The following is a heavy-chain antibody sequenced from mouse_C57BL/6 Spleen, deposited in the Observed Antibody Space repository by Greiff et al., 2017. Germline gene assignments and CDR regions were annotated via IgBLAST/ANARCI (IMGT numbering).Heavy chain of an antibody. J-gene: IGHJ3*01. D-gene: IGHD2-2*01. CDR1: GYTFTSYW. CDR2: IHPNSGST. V-gene: IGHV1-64*01. Sequence: QVQLQQPGAELVKPGASVKLSCKASGYTFTSYWMHWVKQRPGQGLEWIGMIHPNSGSTNYNEKFKSKATLTVDKSSSTAYMQLSSLTSEDSAVYYCARYVGLYYGYDGSFAYWGQGTLVTVSA. CDR3: ARYVGLYYGYDGSFAY.